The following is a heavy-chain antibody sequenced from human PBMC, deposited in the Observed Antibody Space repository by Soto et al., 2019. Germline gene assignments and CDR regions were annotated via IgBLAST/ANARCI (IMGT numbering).Heavy chain of an antibody. CDR1: GYTFTDYG. J-gene: IGHJ5*02. Sequence: ASVKVSCKASGYTFTDYGISWVRQAPGQGLEWMGWISAYNGNTNYAQKLQGRVTMTTDTSTSTAYMELRSLRSDDTAVYYCARGGCSSTSCFLQWFDPWGQGTLVTVSS. CDR3: ARGGCSSTSCFLQWFDP. D-gene: IGHD2-2*01. V-gene: IGHV1-18*01. CDR2: ISAYNGNT.